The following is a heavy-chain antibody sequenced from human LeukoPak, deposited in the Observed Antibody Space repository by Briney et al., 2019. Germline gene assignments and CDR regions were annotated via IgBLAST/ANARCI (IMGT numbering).Heavy chain of an antibody. CDR2: IIPIFGTA. D-gene: IGHD6-19*01. V-gene: IGHV1-69*05. CDR3: ARDSVAGFTRGGLDY. CDR1: GGTFSSYA. J-gene: IGHJ4*02. Sequence: ASVKVSCKASGGTFSSYAISWVRQAPGQGLEWMGRIIPIFGTANYAQKFQGRVTNTTDESTSTAYMELSSLRSEDTAVYYCARDSVAGFTRGGLDYWGQGTLVTVSS.